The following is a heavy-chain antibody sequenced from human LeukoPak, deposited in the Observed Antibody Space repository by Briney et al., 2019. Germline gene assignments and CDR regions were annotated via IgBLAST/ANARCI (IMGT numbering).Heavy chain of an antibody. CDR1: GFTFSSNW. V-gene: IGHV3-7*01. Sequence: GGSLRLSCAASGFTFSSNWMSWVRQAPGKGLEWVANIKQDGSEKYYVDSVKGRFTISRDNAKNSLYLQMNSLRAEDTAVYYCARDRLTGYPLWGQGTLVTVSS. D-gene: IGHD3-9*01. J-gene: IGHJ4*02. CDR2: IKQDGSEK. CDR3: ARDRLTGYPL.